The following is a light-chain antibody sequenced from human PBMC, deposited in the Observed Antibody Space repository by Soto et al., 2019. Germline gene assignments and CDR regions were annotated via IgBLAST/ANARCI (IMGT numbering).Light chain of an antibody. Sequence: EIVLTQSPGTLSLSPGERATLSFRASQSVSNVYLAWYQQKPGQAPRLLIYDTSNMATGIPDRFSGSGSGTDFTLTISRLEPEDFAVYYCQQSGSSPRTFGQGTKLEIK. CDR3: QQSGSSPRT. CDR2: DTS. J-gene: IGKJ2*01. CDR1: QSVSNVY. V-gene: IGKV3-20*01.